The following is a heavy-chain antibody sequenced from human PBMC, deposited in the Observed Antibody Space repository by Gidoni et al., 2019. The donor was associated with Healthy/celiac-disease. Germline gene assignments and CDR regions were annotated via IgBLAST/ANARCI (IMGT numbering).Heavy chain of an antibody. V-gene: IGHV3-9*01. Sequence: EVQLVESGGGVVQPGRSRRLSCAASGFNFYDYAMHLVRKAPGKGLEWVSGISWNSGSIGYADSVKGRFTISRDNAKNSLYLQMNSLRAEDTALYYCAKGGEIVVVPAAIDYWGQGTLVTVSS. CDR1: GFNFYDYA. CDR3: AKGGEIVVVPAAIDY. D-gene: IGHD2-2*01. J-gene: IGHJ4*02. CDR2: ISWNSGSI.